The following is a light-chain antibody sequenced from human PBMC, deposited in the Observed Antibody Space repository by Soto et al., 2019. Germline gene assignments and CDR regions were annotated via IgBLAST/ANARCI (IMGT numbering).Light chain of an antibody. Sequence: DIQLTPSPSFLSASVGDRVPITCRASQAISSYLARYQQKPGKAPKLLIYAASTLQSGVPSRFSGSGSGTEFTLTISSLQPEDFATYYCQQLNSYPLIFGGGTKVEIK. CDR3: QQLNSYPLI. V-gene: IGKV1-9*01. CDR2: AAS. J-gene: IGKJ4*01. CDR1: QAISSY.